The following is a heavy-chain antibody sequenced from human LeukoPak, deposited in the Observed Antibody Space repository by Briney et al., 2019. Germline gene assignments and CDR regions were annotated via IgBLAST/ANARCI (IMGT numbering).Heavy chain of an antibody. Sequence: SETLSLTCAVSGDSISSNDWWSWVRQPPGKGLEWIGEIYHSGSTNYNPSLKSRVTMSVDTSKNQFSLKLSSVTAADTAVYYCARGGRFSTVTTDWGQGTLVTVSS. D-gene: IGHD4-17*01. CDR1: GDSISSNDW. J-gene: IGHJ4*02. CDR3: ARGGRFSTVTTD. V-gene: IGHV4-4*02. CDR2: IYHSGST.